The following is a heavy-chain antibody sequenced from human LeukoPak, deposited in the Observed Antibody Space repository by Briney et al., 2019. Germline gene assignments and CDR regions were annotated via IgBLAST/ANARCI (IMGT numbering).Heavy chain of an antibody. V-gene: IGHV1-69*04. J-gene: IGHJ5*02. D-gene: IGHD5-24*01. Sequence: SVKVSCKASGGTFSSYAISWVRQAPGQGLEWMGRIIPIFGIANYAQKFQGRVTITADKSTSTAYMELSSLRSEDTAVYYCARDRNAHDGPRWFDPWGQGTLVTVSS. CDR1: GGTFSSYA. CDR3: ARDRNAHDGPRWFDP. CDR2: IIPIFGIA.